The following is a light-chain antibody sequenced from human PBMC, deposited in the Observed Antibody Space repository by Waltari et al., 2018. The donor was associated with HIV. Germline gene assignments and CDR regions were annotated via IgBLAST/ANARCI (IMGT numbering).Light chain of an antibody. CDR3: QQLNSYTQIT. CDR1: QGISTY. V-gene: IGKV1-9*01. Sequence: DIQLTQSQSFVSAYVGDRVTLTCRASQGISTYLAWYKQKPGKAPKLLIYAASTLQSGVPSRFSGSGSGTEFTLTIGGLQPEDFATYYCQQLNSYTQITFGGGTKVEIK. J-gene: IGKJ4*01. CDR2: AAS.